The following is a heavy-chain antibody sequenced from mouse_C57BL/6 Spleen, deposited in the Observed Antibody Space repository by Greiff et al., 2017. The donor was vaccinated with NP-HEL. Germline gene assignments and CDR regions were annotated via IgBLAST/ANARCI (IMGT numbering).Heavy chain of an antibody. CDR3: ARSYGSSYVPFAY. CDR2: IHPNSGST. D-gene: IGHD1-1*01. V-gene: IGHV1-64*01. J-gene: IGHJ3*01. CDR1: GYTFTSYW. Sequence: QVQLQQPGAELVKPGASVKLSCKASGYTFTSYWMHWVKQRPGQGLEWIGMIHPNSGSTNYNETFKSKATLTVDKSSSTAYMQLSSLTSEDSAVYYCARSYGSSYVPFAYWGQGTLVTVSA.